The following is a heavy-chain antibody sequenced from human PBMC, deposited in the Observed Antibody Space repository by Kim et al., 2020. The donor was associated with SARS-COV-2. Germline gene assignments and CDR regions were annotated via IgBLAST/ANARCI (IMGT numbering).Heavy chain of an antibody. Sequence: ASVKVSCKASGYTFTSYGISWVRQAPGQGLEWMGWISAYNGNTNYAQKLQGRVTMTTDTSTSTAYMELRSLRSDDTAVYYCARDSYGGYYYYGMDVWGQGTTVTVSS. CDR2: ISAYNGNT. CDR3: ARDSYGGYYYYGMDV. J-gene: IGHJ6*02. D-gene: IGHD5-18*01. V-gene: IGHV1-18*01. CDR1: GYTFTSYG.